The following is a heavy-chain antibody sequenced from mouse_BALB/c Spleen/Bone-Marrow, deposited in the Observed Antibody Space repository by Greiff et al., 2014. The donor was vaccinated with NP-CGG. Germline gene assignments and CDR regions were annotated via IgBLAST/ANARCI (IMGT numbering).Heavy chain of an antibody. V-gene: IGHV5-6-3*01. D-gene: IGHD1-1*01. CDR2: INNNGGST. CDR3: ARVYGWYFDV. Sequence: EVMLVESGGGLVQPGGSLKLSCVASGFTFSSYGMSWVRQTPDKRLELVATINNNGGSTYYPDSVKGQFTMSRDNAKNTLYLQMSSLKSEDTAMYYCARVYGWYFDVWGAGTTVTVSS. J-gene: IGHJ1*01. CDR1: GFTFSSYG.